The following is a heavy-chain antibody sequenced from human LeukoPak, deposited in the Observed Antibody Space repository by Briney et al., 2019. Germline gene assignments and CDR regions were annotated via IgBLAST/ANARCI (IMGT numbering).Heavy chain of an antibody. V-gene: IGHV3-66*04. CDR1: GSTVSSNY. Sequence: GGSLRLSCAASGSTVSSNYMSWVRQAPGKGLEWVSVIYSGGSTYYADSVKGRFTISRDNSKNTLYLQMNSLRAEDTAVYYCARRITMVRGVISDAFDIWGQGTMVTVSS. J-gene: IGHJ3*02. CDR2: IYSGGST. CDR3: ARRITMVRGVISDAFDI. D-gene: IGHD3-10*01.